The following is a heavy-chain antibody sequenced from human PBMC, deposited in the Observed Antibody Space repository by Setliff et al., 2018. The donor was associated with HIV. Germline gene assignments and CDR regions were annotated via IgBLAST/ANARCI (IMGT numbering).Heavy chain of an antibody. V-gene: IGHV4-39*01. D-gene: IGHD6-25*01. CDR3: ARKNRGAPAPFDY. J-gene: IGHJ4*02. CDR1: GGSISSSSYY. Sequence: SETLSLTCIVSGGSISSSSYYWGWIRQPPGKGLEWIGSIDYTGKTHYNPSLKSRVTISADTSKSQFSLNLSSVTAADTAVYYCARKNRGAPAPFDYWGQGTLVTV. CDR2: IDYTGKT.